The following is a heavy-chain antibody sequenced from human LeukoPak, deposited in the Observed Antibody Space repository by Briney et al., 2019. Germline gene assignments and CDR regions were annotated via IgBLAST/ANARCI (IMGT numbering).Heavy chain of an antibody. CDR2: IIPIFGTA. V-gene: IGHV1-69*13. CDR1: GYTFTSYG. CDR3: ARGRDSVRFLEWLELDY. Sequence: GASVKVSCKASGYTFTSYGISWVRQAPGQGLEWMGGIIPIFGTANYAQKFQGRVTITADESTSTAYMELSSLRSEDTAVYYCARGRDSVRFLEWLELDYWGQGTLVTVSS. D-gene: IGHD3-3*01. J-gene: IGHJ4*02.